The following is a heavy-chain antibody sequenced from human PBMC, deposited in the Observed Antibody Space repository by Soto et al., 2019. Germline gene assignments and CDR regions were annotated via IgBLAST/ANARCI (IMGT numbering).Heavy chain of an antibody. CDR2: ISNSGGAT. Sequence: EVQLLESGGGLVQPGGSLRLSCAASGFAFSSCAMTWVRQAPGKGLEWVSSISNSGGATFYADSVKGRFTVSRENSKNTLYLQMNSLRTEDTDLYYCAKELSYNSGRPFDYWGQGTLVTVSS. J-gene: IGHJ4*02. CDR1: GFAFSSCA. V-gene: IGHV3-23*01. D-gene: IGHD3-10*01. CDR3: AKELSYNSGRPFDY.